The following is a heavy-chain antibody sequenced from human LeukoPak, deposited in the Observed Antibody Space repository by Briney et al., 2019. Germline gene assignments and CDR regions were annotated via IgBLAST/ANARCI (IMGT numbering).Heavy chain of an antibody. CDR1: GYTFTSYG. CDR3: ARYYDFWSGYYTGWFDP. Sequence: ASVKVSCKASGYTFTSYGISWVRQAPGQGLEWMGWISAYNGNTNYAQKLQGRVTMTTDTSTSTAHMELRSLRSDDTAVYYCARYYDFWSGYYTGWFDPWGQGTLVTVSS. D-gene: IGHD3-3*01. CDR2: ISAYNGNT. V-gene: IGHV1-18*01. J-gene: IGHJ5*02.